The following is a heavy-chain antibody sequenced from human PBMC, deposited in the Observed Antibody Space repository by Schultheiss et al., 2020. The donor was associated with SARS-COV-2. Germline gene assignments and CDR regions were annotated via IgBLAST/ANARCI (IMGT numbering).Heavy chain of an antibody. CDR2: INHSGST. D-gene: IGHD6-19*01. J-gene: IGHJ4*02. CDR3: ARIGHSSGLYYFDY. Sequence: SETLSLTCTVSGGSISSYYWSWIRQPPGKGLEWIGEINHSGSTNYNPSLKSRVTISVDTSKNQFSLKLSSVTAADTAVYYCARIGHSSGLYYFDYWGQGTLVTVSS. V-gene: IGHV4-34*01. CDR1: GGSISSYY.